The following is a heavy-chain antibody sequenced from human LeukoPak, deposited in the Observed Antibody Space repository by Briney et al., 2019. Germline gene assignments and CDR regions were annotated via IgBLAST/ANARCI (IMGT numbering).Heavy chain of an antibody. J-gene: IGHJ4*02. D-gene: IGHD6-19*01. Sequence: PSETLSLTCTVSGGSISSYYWSWIRQPPGKGLEWIGYIYYSGSTNYNPSLKSRVTISVDTSKNQFSLKLSSVTAADTAVYYCARGPYRVALAGWGQGTLVTVSS. CDR1: GGSISSYY. V-gene: IGHV4-59*08. CDR2: IYYSGST. CDR3: ARGPYRVALAG.